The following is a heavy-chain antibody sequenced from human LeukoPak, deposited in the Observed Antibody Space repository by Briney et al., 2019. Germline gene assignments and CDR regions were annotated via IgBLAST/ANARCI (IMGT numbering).Heavy chain of an antibody. V-gene: IGHV4-59*12. CDR1: VSGDSMRGYY. D-gene: IGHD6-6*01. CDR2: FYYGGST. J-gene: IGHJ6*03. CDR3: ARAPYSSSSLDTYYYYYYMDV. Sequence: SETLSLTCTVSVSGDSMRGYYWSWIRQPPGKGLEWIGYFYYGGSTSYIPPLNYNPSLKSRVTISVDTSKNQFSLKLSSVTAADTAVYYCARAPYSSSSLDTYYYYYYMDVWGKGTTVTVSS.